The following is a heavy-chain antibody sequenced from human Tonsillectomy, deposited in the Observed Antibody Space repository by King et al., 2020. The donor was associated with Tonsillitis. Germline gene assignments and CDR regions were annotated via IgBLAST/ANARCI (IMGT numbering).Heavy chain of an antibody. J-gene: IGHJ4*02. CDR3: ARRGYYSGSGSFHSYYFDY. Sequence: LQLQESGPGLVKPSETLSLTCTVSGGSISSSSYYWGWIRQPPGKGLEWIGSIYYSGSTYYNPSLKSRVTISVDTSKNQFSLKLSSVTAADTAVYYCARRGYYSGSGSFHSYYFDYWGQGTLVTVSS. V-gene: IGHV4-39*07. D-gene: IGHD3-10*01. CDR2: IYYSGST. CDR1: GGSISSSSYY.